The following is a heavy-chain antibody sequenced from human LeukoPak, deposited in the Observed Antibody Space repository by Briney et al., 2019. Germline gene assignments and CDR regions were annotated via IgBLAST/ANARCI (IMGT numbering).Heavy chain of an antibody. V-gene: IGHV1-69*06. D-gene: IGHD3-10*01. J-gene: IGHJ3*02. CDR1: GGTFSSYA. CDR2: IIPIFGTA. CDR3: ARFPNVLLWFGALRAFDI. Sequence: GASVKVSCKASGGTFSSYAISWVRQAPGQGLEWMGGIIPIFGTANYAQKFQGRVTITADKSTSTAYMELSSLRSEDTAVYYCARFPNVLLWFGALRAFDIWGQGTMVTVSS.